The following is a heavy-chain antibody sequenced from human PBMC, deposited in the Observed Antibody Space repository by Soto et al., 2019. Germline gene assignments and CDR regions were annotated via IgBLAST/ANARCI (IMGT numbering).Heavy chain of an antibody. CDR3: VKDLMELAA. CDR2: ISGSGDGT. Sequence: EVQLLESGGGLVQPGGSLSLSCAASGFTFTNYAMSWVRQAPGKGLEYVSGISGSGDGTHYGDSVKGRFTISRDNSQNTLFLQVSSLRAEDTAIYYCVKDLMELAAWGQGTLVTVSS. V-gene: IGHV3-23*01. D-gene: IGHD3-3*02. J-gene: IGHJ5*02. CDR1: GFTFTNYA.